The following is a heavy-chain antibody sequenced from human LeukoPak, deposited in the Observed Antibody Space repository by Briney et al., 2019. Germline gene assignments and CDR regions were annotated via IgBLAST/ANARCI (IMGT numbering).Heavy chain of an antibody. Sequence: SETLSLTCTVSGGSISSYYWSWIRQPPGKGLEWIGYIYYSGSTNYNPSLKSRVTISVDTSKNQFSLKLSSVTAADTAVYYCAEGAGTGYWGQGTLVTVSS. V-gene: IGHV4-59*12. D-gene: IGHD6-19*01. CDR2: IYYSGST. CDR3: AEGAGTGY. CDR1: GGSISSYY. J-gene: IGHJ4*02.